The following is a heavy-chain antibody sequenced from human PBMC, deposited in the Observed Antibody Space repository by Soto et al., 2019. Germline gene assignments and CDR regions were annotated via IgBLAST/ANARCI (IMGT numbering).Heavy chain of an antibody. CDR2: ITCSGEST. CDR1: GFTVINSV. CDR3: AKLRPRASGSGGYYFDF. D-gene: IGHD3-10*01. Sequence: PGGSLRLSCPAPGFTVINSVMGWVRQAPGGGLEWVSSITCSGESTYYEDSVKGRFTISRDNSRNTVYLQMNSLRAEDTAMYYCAKLRPRASGSGGYYFDFWGQGSLVTVSS. J-gene: IGHJ4*02. V-gene: IGHV3-23*01.